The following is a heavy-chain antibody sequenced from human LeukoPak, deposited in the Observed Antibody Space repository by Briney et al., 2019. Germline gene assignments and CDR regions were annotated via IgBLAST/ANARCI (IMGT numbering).Heavy chain of an antibody. CDR2: IYYSGST. CDR1: GGSVSSGSYY. J-gene: IGHJ4*02. CDR3: ARDSDTHTDY. D-gene: IGHD5-18*01. Sequence: SETLALTCTVSGGSVSSGSYYWSRIRQPPGKGLEWIGYIYYSGSTNYNPSLKSRVTISVDTSKNQFSLKLSSGTAADTAVYYCARDSDTHTDYWGQGTLVTVSS. V-gene: IGHV4-61*01.